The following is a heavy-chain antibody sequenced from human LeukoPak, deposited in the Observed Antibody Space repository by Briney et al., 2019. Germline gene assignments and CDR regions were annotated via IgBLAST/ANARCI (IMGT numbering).Heavy chain of an antibody. CDR1: GGSFSGYY. Sequence: SETLSLTCAVYGGSFSGYYWSWIRQPPGKGLEWIGEINHSGSTNYNPSLKSRVTISVDTSKNQFSLKLSSVTAADTAVYYCASIAANYFNYWGQGTLVTVSS. J-gene: IGHJ4*02. CDR3: ASIAANYFNY. V-gene: IGHV4-34*01. CDR2: INHSGST. D-gene: IGHD6-25*01.